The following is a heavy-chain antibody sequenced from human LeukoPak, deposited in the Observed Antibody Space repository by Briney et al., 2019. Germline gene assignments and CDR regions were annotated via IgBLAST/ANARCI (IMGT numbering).Heavy chain of an antibody. D-gene: IGHD5-12*01. CDR2: IYYSGST. V-gene: IGHV4-59*01. J-gene: IGHJ3*02. CDR1: GGSISSYY. Sequence: AETLSLTCTVSGGSISSYYWSWIRQPPGKGLEWVGYIYYSGSTNYNPSLTSQVTISVDTSKNQFSLKLSSVTAADTAVYYCESLAVATKVDAFDIWGQGTMVTVSS. CDR3: ESLAVATKVDAFDI.